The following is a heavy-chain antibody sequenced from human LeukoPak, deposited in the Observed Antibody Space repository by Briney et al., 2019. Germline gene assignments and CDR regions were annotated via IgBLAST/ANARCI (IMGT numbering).Heavy chain of an antibody. Sequence: SVKVSCKASGGAFSNLAISWVRQAPGQGLEWMGGIIPIFGTANYAQKFQGRVTITADKSTSTAYMELSSLRSDDTAIYYCARKTSGSFHLRGGLDVWGQGSMVTVSS. J-gene: IGHJ3*01. CDR3: ARKTSGSFHLRGGLDV. V-gene: IGHV1-69*06. D-gene: IGHD1-26*01. CDR1: GGAFSNLA. CDR2: IIPIFGTA.